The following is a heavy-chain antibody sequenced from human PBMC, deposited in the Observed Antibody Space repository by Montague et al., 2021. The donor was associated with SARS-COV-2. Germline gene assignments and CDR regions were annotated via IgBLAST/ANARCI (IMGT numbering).Heavy chain of an antibody. Sequence: TLSLTCTVSGGSISSGGYYWSWIRQHPGEGLEWIGYIYYSGSTYYKPSLKSRVTISVDTSKNQFSLKLSSVTAADTAVYYCAGVRASGKVRGDFDIWGQGTLVTVSS. CDR1: GGSISSGGYY. D-gene: IGHD3-10*01. V-gene: IGHV4-31*03. J-gene: IGHJ4*02. CDR3: AGVRASGKVRGDFDI. CDR2: IYYSGST.